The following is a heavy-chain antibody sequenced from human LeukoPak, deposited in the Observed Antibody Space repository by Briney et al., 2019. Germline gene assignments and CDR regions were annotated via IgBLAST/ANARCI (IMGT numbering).Heavy chain of an antibody. J-gene: IGHJ4*02. CDR3: ARSELLWFGGVNSSFDY. CDR2: VYYSGST. D-gene: IGHD3-10*01. Sequence: SETLSLTCTVSGGSISSYYWSWIRQPPGKGLEWIGYVYYSGSTNYNPSLKSRVTISVDTSKNQFSLKLSSVTAADTAVYYCARSELLWFGGVNSSFDYWGQGTLVTVSS. CDR1: GGSISSYY. V-gene: IGHV4-59*01.